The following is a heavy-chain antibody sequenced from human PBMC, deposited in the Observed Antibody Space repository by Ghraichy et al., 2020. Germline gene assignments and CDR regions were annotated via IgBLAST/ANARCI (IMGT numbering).Heavy chain of an antibody. Sequence: ETLSLTCTVSGGSISSSSYYWGWIRQPPGKGLEWIGSIYYSGSTYYNPSLKSRVTISVDTSKNQFSLKLSSVTAADTAVYYCARSTHCSSTSCYTPGFDYWGQGTLVTVSS. D-gene: IGHD2-2*02. CDR1: GGSISSSSYY. CDR3: ARSTHCSSTSCYTPGFDY. J-gene: IGHJ4*02. CDR2: IYYSGST. V-gene: IGHV4-39*01.